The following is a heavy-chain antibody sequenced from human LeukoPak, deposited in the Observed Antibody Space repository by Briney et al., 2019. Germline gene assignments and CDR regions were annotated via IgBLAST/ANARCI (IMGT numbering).Heavy chain of an antibody. CDR1: GGSISSYY. CDR2: IYYSGST. D-gene: IGHD6-19*01. Sequence: SETLSLTCTVSGGSISSYYWSWIRQPPGKGLEWIGYIYYSGSTNYNPSLKSRVTISVDTSKNQFSPKLSSVTAADTAVYYCARVKGIAVSPLWDYWGQGTLVTVSP. V-gene: IGHV4-59*01. CDR3: ARVKGIAVSPLWDY. J-gene: IGHJ4*02.